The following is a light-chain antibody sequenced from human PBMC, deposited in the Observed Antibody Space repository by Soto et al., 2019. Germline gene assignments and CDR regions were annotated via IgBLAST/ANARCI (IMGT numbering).Light chain of an antibody. CDR2: DVN. Sequence: QSALTQPRSVSGSPGQSVTISCTGTSSDVGGYYFVSWYQQNPGKAPKLMIYDVNKRPSGVPDRFSGSKSGNTASLTISGLQPEDESDYYCCSYAGTNTYVFGTGTKLTVL. CDR1: SSDVGGYYF. J-gene: IGLJ1*01. V-gene: IGLV2-11*01. CDR3: CSYAGTNTYV.